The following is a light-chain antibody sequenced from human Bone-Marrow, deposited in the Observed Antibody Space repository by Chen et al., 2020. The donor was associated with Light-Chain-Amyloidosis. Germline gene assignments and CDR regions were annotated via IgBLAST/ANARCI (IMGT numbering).Light chain of an antibody. CDR1: QSISSY. J-gene: IGKJ1*01. CDR2: AAS. V-gene: IGKV1-39*01. Sequence: LQITQSPSSLSASVGDRVTITCRASQSISSYLNWYQQKPGKAPKLLIYAASSLQSGVPSRCSGSGSGTDFTLTISSLQPEDFATYYCQQSYSTPPETFGQGTKVEIK. CDR3: QQSYSTPPET.